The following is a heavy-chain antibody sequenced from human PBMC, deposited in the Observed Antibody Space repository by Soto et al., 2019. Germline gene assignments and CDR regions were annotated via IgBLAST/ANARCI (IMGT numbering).Heavy chain of an antibody. CDR1: ECPIRGYW. CDR2: IKQDGSEK. J-gene: IGHJ4*02. V-gene: IGHV3-7*01. D-gene: IGHD6-13*01. CDR3: ARGGAAAGS. Sequence: GGSLRVSSTASECPIRGYWMSWVRQAPGKGLEWVANIKQDGSEKYYVDSVKGRFTISRDNAKNSLYLQMNSLRAEDTAVYYCARGGAAAGSWGQGTLVTVSS.